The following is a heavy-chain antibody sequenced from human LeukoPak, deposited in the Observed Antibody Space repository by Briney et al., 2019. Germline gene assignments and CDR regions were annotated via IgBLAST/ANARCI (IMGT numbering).Heavy chain of an antibody. CDR2: MNPNSGNT. D-gene: IGHD2-15*01. CDR1: GYTFTGYY. CDR3: ARVHSYNWFDP. J-gene: IGHJ5*02. Sequence: ASVKVSCKASGYTFTGYYMHWVRQAPGQGLEWMGWMNPNSGNTGYAQKFQGRVTMTRNTSISTAYMELSSLRSEDTAVYYCARVHSYNWFDPWGQGTLVTVSS. V-gene: IGHV1-8*02.